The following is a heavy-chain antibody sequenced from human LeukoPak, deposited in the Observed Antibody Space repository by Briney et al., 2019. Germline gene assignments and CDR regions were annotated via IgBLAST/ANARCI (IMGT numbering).Heavy chain of an antibody. V-gene: IGHV1-46*01. D-gene: IGHD3-22*01. CDR2: INPSGGST. CDR3: ARAWPSPDSPGYDY. CDR1: GGTFSSYA. J-gene: IGHJ4*02. Sequence: ASVKVSCKASGGTFSSYAISWVRQAPGQGLEWMGIINPSGGSTSYAQKFQGRVTMTTDTSTSTAYMELRSLRSDDTAVYYCARAWPSPDSPGYDYWGQGTLVTVSS.